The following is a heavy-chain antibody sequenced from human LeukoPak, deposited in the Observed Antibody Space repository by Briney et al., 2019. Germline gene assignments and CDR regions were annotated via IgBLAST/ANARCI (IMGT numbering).Heavy chain of an antibody. CDR1: GGSISSHY. CDR3: ARDVRGGYYYYMDV. J-gene: IGHJ6*03. CDR2: IYYSGST. Sequence: SETLSLTCTVSGGSISSHYWSWIRQPPGKGLEWIGYIYYSGSTNYNPSLKSRVTISVDTSKNQFSLKLSSVTAADMAVYYCARDVRGGYYYYMDVWGKGTTVTVSS. V-gene: IGHV4-59*11.